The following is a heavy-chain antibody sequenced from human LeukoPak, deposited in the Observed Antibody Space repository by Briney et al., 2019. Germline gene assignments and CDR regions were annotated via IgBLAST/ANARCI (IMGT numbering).Heavy chain of an antibody. CDR2: IYPGDSDT. D-gene: IGHD5-12*01. Sequence: GESLKISCEGSGYSFPSYWIAWVRQMPRKGLEWMGIIYPGDSDTRYSPSFQGQVTISADKSISTAYLQWSSLKASDTAIYYCARRLEGLATFDYWGQGTLVTVSS. J-gene: IGHJ4*02. V-gene: IGHV5-51*01. CDR3: ARRLEGLATFDY. CDR1: GYSFPSYW.